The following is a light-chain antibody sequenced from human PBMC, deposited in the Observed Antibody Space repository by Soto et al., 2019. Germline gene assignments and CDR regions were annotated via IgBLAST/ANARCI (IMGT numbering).Light chain of an antibody. CDR1: SSDIGSYNL. J-gene: IGLJ2*01. Sequence: QSALTQPASVSGSPGQSITISCTGTSSDIGSYNLGSWYQQHPGKAPKLMIYEGSKRPSGVSNRFSGSKSGTTASLTISGLQAEDEADYYCYSYASNNTFVVFGGGTKLTVL. V-gene: IGLV2-23*03. CDR2: EGS. CDR3: YSYASNNTFVV.